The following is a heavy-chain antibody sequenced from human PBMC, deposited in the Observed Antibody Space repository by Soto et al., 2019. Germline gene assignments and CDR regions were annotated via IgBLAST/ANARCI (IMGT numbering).Heavy chain of an antibody. D-gene: IGHD6-13*01. CDR1: GGTFSSYA. Sequence: SVKVSCKASGGTFSSYAISWVRQAPGQGLEWMGGIIPIFGTANYAQKFQGRVTITADESTSTAYMELSSLRAEDTAVYYCARGDGYEVIAAAGTSRYYYGMDVWGQGTTVTVSS. J-gene: IGHJ6*02. CDR3: ARGDGYEVIAAAGTSRYYYGMDV. CDR2: IIPIFGTA. V-gene: IGHV1-69*13.